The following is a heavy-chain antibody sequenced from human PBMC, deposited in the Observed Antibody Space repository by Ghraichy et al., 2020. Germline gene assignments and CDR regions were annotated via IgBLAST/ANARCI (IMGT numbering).Heavy chain of an antibody. Sequence: SETLSLTCTVSGGSISSYYWSWIRQPPGKGLEWIGYIYYSGSTNYNPSLKSRVTISVDTSKNQFSLKLSSVTAADTAVYYCARTGIELAYAFDIWGQGTMVTVSS. J-gene: IGHJ3*02. CDR1: GGSISSYY. CDR3: ARTGIELAYAFDI. V-gene: IGHV4-59*01. D-gene: IGHD1-1*01. CDR2: IYYSGST.